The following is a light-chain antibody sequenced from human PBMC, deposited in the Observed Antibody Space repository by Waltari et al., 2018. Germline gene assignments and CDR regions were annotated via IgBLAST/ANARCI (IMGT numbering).Light chain of an antibody. CDR3: SSYKTDRTVV. CDR2: DVF. CDR1: STYLGAYSY. Sequence: QSALPQPASVSGSPGQSIPISFIGTSTYLGAYSYVSWYQQHPGKAPTLLIFDVFERPSGVSDRFSGSKSGNTASLTISGLQAEDEAEYFCSSYKTDRTVVFGGGTKVTVL. J-gene: IGLJ2*01. V-gene: IGLV2-14*01.